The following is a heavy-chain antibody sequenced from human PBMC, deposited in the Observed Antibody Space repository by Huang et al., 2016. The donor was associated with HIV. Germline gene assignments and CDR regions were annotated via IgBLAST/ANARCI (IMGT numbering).Heavy chain of an antibody. CDR3: ARDPLDIRRHFDF. D-gene: IGHD3-3*01. Sequence: QVQLVQSGAEVKKPGTSVNVSCKTSGYTFSSHALHWLRQAHGQRPEWKGWINGGHGETKDSQKLQCSGTITSDTSANIGYMGLNSRLSEDTAVYYCARDPLDIRRHFDFWGQGSLVTVSS. CDR2: INGGHGET. CDR1: GYTFSSHA. J-gene: IGHJ4*02. V-gene: IGHV1-3*01.